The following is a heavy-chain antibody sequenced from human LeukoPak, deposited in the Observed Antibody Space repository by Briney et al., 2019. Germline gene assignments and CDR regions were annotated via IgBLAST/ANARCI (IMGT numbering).Heavy chain of an antibody. CDR3: ARQKCTSTSCLTKNAFDI. D-gene: IGHD2-2*01. V-gene: IGHV4-4*09. CDR2: IYTSGST. CDR1: GSVSRYY. Sequence: SDTLSLSCTVSGSVSRYYSSWVRQPPGKGPEWIGYIYTSGSTNYNPSLKSRVTISVDTSKDQFSLDLSSVTAADTAVYYCARQKCTSTSCLTKNAFDIWGQGTMVTVSS. J-gene: IGHJ3*02.